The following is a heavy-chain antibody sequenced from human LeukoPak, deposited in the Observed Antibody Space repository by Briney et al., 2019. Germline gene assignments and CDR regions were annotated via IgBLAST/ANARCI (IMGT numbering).Heavy chain of an antibody. D-gene: IGHD4-23*01. CDR2: ISTSSIYI. Sequence: GGSLRLSCAASGFTFSSYSMNWVRQAPGKGLEWVSSISTSSIYIYYADSVKGRFTISRDNAKKSLYLQMNSLRAEDTALYYCARDGDTVLTRGYYYYMDVWGKGTTVTVSS. CDR1: GFTFSSYS. J-gene: IGHJ6*03. CDR3: ARDGDTVLTRGYYYYMDV. V-gene: IGHV3-21*01.